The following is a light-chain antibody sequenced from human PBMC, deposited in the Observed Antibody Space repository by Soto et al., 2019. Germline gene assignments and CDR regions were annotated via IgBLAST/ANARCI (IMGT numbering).Light chain of an antibody. CDR1: QSVSSHY. CDR3: QLYGSSSYT. J-gene: IGKJ2*01. V-gene: IGKV3-20*01. CDR2: GAS. Sequence: EIVLTQSPGTLSLSPGERATLSCRASQSVSSHYLAWYQQKPAQAPRLLIYGASTRATGIPDRFSGSGSGTDFTLTISRLEPEDFAVYYCQLYGSSSYTFGRGTKLEIK.